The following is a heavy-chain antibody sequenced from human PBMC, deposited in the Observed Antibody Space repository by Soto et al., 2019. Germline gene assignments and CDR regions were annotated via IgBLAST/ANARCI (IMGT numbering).Heavy chain of an antibody. CDR2: IYPGDSDT. CDR1: GYSFTSYW. J-gene: IGHJ6*03. V-gene: IGHV5-51*01. D-gene: IGHD6-13*01. Sequence: GESLKISCKGSGYSFTSYWIGWVRQMPGKGLEWMGIIYPGDSDTRYSPSFQGQVTISADKSISTAYLQWSSLKASDTAMYYCARHVVAAAGSPHYYYYYMDVWGKAPTVTVSS. CDR3: ARHVVAAAGSPHYYYYYMDV.